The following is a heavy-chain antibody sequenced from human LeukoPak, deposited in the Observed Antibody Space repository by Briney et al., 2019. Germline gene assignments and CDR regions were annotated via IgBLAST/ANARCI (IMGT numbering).Heavy chain of an antibody. CDR1: GGSISSGGYY. J-gene: IGHJ3*02. CDR3: ARHLSGEYDSGDAFDI. CDR2: IYYSGST. D-gene: IGHD3-22*01. V-gene: IGHV4-31*03. Sequence: NSSETLSLTCTVSGGSISSGGYYWSWIRQHPGKGLEWIGYIYYSGSTYYNPSLKSRVTISVDTSKNQFSLKLSSVTAADTAMYYCARHLSGEYDSGDAFDIWGQGTMVTVSS.